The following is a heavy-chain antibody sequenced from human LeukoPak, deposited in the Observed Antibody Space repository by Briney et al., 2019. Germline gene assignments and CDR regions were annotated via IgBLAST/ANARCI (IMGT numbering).Heavy chain of an antibody. D-gene: IGHD6-6*01. CDR3: ARDRRIAARPDWFDP. V-gene: IGHV3-21*01. Sequence: GGSLRLSCAASGFTVSSNYMSWVRQAPGKGLEWVSSISSSSSYIYYADSVKGRFTISRDNAKNSLYLQMNSLRAEDTAVYYCARDRRIAARPDWFDPWGQGTLVTVSS. CDR2: ISSSSSYI. J-gene: IGHJ5*02. CDR1: GFTVSSNY.